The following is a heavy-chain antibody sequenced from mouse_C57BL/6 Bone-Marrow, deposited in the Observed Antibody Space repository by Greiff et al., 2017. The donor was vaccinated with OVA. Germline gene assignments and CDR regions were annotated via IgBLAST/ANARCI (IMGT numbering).Heavy chain of an antibody. Sequence: EVKLMDSGGGLVQSGRSLRLSCATSGFTFSDFYMEWVRQAPGKGLEWIAASRNKANDYTTEYSASVKGRFIVSRDTSQSILYLQMNALRAEDTAIYYCARDYYGNFAYWGQGTLVTVSA. CDR2: SRNKANDYTT. V-gene: IGHV7-1*01. CDR3: ARDYYGNFAY. J-gene: IGHJ3*01. D-gene: IGHD2-1*01. CDR1: GFTFSDFY.